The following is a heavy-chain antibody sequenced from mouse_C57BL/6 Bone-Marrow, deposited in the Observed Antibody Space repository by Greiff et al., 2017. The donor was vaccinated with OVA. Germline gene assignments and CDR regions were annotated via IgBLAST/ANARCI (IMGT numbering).Heavy chain of an antibody. CDR1: GFTFSSYG. V-gene: IGHV5-6*01. CDR3: ARDYGFAY. D-gene: IGHD1-1*01. CDR2: ISSGGSYT. Sequence: EVHLVESGGDLVKPGGSLKLSCAASGFTFSSYGMSWVRQTPDKRLEWVATISSGGSYTYYPDSVKGRFTISRDNAKNTLYLQMSSLKSEDTAMYYCARDYGFAYWGQGTLVTVSA. J-gene: IGHJ3*01.